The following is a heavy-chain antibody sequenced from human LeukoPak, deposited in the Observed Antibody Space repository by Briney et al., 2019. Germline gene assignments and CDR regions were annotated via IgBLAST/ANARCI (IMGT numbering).Heavy chain of an antibody. D-gene: IGHD3-3*01. V-gene: IGHV3-74*01. CDR3: ARDDYDFWVGYYLIDV. Sequence: PGGSLRLSCAASGFTFSVFYMHWVRQVPGKGLVWVSRINSDGSTTNYADSVKGRFTISRDNAKNTLYLQMNDLRAEDTAAYYCARDDYDFWVGYYLIDVWGKGTTVIVSS. J-gene: IGHJ6*03. CDR1: GFTFSVFY. CDR2: INSDGSTT.